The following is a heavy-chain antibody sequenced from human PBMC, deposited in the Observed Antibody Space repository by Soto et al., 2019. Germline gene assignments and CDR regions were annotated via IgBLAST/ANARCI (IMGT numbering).Heavy chain of an antibody. J-gene: IGHJ4*02. Sequence: QITLKESGPMLVKPTETLTLTCTFSGFSLSTSGVGVGWIRQPPGKALEWLALINWEDDVRYSPSLRSRLTLTQDTSKNQVVLTMTNMDPVDTASYYCAHQLVAVTAVPFDYWGQGTLVTVSS. CDR3: AHQLVAVTAVPFDY. CDR1: GFSLSTSGVG. D-gene: IGHD2-21*02. V-gene: IGHV2-5*02. CDR2: INWEDDV.